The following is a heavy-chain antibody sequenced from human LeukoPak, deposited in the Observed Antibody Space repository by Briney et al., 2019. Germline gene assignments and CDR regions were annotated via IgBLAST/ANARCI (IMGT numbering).Heavy chain of an antibody. Sequence: GGPLRLSCAASGFTFSSNYMSWVRQAPGKGLEWMGWINPNSGGTNYAQKFQGRVTMTRDTSISTAYMELSRLRSDDTAVYYCAREIDVAGTDAFDYWGQGTLVTVSS. CDR1: GFTFSSNY. D-gene: IGHD6-19*01. J-gene: IGHJ4*02. V-gene: IGHV1-2*02. CDR2: INPNSGGT. CDR3: AREIDVAGTDAFDY.